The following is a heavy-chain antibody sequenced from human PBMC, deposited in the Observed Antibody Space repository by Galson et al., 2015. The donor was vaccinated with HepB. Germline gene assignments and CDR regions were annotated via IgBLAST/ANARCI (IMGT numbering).Heavy chain of an antibody. CDR3: AKDPPTMIVVVKPHRPDY. Sequence: SLRLSCAASGFTFSSYAMSWVRQAPGKGLEWVSAISGSGGSTYYADSVKGRFTISRDNSKNTLYLQMNSLRAEDTAVYYCAKDPPTMIVVVKPHRPDYWGQGTLVTVSS. CDR1: GFTFSSYA. J-gene: IGHJ4*02. D-gene: IGHD3-22*01. CDR2: ISGSGGST. V-gene: IGHV3-23*01.